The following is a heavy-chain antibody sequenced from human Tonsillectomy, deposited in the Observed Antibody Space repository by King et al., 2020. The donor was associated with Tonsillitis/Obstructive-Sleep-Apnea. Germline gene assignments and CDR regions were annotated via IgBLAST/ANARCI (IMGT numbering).Heavy chain of an antibody. CDR1: GFTFSDYY. V-gene: IGHV3-11*01. Sequence: VQLVESGGGLVKPGGSLRLSCAASGFTFSDYYMSWIRQAPGKGLEWVTYISNSGSTIYYADSVKGRFTIARDNAKNSLYLQMNSLKAEDTAVYYCARDQGSRWELPDYYYMDVWGKGTTVTVSS. CDR2: ISNSGSTI. D-gene: IGHD1-26*01. J-gene: IGHJ6*03. CDR3: ARDQGSRWELPDYYYMDV.